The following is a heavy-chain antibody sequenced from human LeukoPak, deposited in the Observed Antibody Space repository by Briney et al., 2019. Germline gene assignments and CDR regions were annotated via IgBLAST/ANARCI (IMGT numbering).Heavy chain of an antibody. CDR1: GFTFSSYW. D-gene: IGHD3-22*01. V-gene: IGHV3-7*01. CDR2: IKQDGSEK. J-gene: IGHJ4*02. Sequence: PGGSLRLSCAASGFTFSSYWMSWVRQAPGKGLEWVANIKQDGSEKYYVDSVKGRFTISRDNAKNSLYLQMNSLRAEDTAVYYCARDAVALRYDSSGPYWGQGTLVTVSS. CDR3: ARDAVALRYDSSGPY.